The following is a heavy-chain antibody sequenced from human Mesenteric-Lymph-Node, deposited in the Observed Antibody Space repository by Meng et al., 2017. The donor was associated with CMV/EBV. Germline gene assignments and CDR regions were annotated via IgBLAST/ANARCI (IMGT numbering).Heavy chain of an antibody. V-gene: IGHV3-74*01. CDR1: GFTLSSHF. D-gene: IGHD4-11*01. Sequence: GESLKISCAASGFTLSSHFMHWVRQAPGKGLLWVSRIHSDGSSTAYADSVKGRFTISRDTAKNTLYLQMNSLRAEDTAIYYCVRGLQYNWFESWGQGTLVTVSS. CDR2: IHSDGSST. CDR3: VRGLQYNWFES. J-gene: IGHJ5*01.